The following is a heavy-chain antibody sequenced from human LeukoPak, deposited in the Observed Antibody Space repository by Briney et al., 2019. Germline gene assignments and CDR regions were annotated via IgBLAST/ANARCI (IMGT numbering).Heavy chain of an antibody. CDR2: IIPIFGTA. CDR1: GGTFSSYA. Sequence: GASVKVSCKASGGTFSSYAISWVRQAPGQGLEWMGGIIPIFGTANYAQKFQGRVTITTDESTSTAYMELSSLRSEDTAVYYCARRYCSGGSCYGYRNWFDPWGQGTLVTVSS. D-gene: IGHD2-15*01. CDR3: ARRYCSGGSCYGYRNWFDP. V-gene: IGHV1-69*05. J-gene: IGHJ5*02.